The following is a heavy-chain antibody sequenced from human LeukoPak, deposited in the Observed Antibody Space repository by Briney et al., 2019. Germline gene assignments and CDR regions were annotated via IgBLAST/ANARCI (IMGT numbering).Heavy chain of an antibody. CDR2: ISYDGSNK. J-gene: IGHJ4*01. V-gene: IGHV3-30*03. CDR3: ARAYSTTWNDGFDY. Sequence: GRSLRLSCAASGFTFSSYGMHWARQAPGKGLEWVAVISYDGSNKYYADSVKGRFTISRDNSKNTLYLQMNSLRAEDTAVYYCARAYSTTWNDGFDYWGQEPWSPSPQ. CDR1: GFTFSSYG. D-gene: IGHD2/OR15-2a*01.